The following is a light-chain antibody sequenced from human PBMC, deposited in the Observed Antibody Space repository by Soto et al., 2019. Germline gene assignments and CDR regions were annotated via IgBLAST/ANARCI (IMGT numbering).Light chain of an antibody. Sequence: DIVMTQSPATLSVAPGERVTFSCRASQGVSSSFLAWYQQKPGQAPRLLIYGASRRAPGIPDTFSGSGYGTDFTLTISRLEPDDFAVYYCQQYGSSSLSFGGGTKVDLK. J-gene: IGKJ4*01. CDR3: QQYGSSSLS. CDR1: QGVSSSF. CDR2: GAS. V-gene: IGKV3-20*01.